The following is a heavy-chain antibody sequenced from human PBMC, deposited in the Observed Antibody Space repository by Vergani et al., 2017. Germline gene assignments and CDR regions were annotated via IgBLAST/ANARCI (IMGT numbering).Heavy chain of an antibody. CDR1: GYTFTDHY. J-gene: IGHJ6*02. CDR2: VDPDDGET. D-gene: IGHD4-17*01. Sequence: EVQLVQSGAEVKKPGATMKISCKVSGYTFTDHYMHWVKQAPGKGLEWMGLVDPDDGETIYAEKFKGRVTIAADTSTDTAHLELSSLRSEDTAVYYCATPQTVTTGGMEVWGQGP. V-gene: IGHV1-69-2*01. CDR3: ATPQTVTTGGMEV.